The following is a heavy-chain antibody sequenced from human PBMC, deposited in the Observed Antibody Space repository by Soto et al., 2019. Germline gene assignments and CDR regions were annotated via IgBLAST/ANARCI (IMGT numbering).Heavy chain of an antibody. D-gene: IGHD3-9*01. CDR3: ARRPSTVLRYFDWLGWLDP. J-gene: IGHJ5*02. Sequence: PSETLSLTCAVSGYSISSGYYWGWIRQPPGKGLEWIGSIYHSGSTYYNPSLKSRVTISVDTSKNQFSLKLSSVTAADTAVYYCARRPSTVLRYFDWLGWLDPWGQGTMDTVYS. CDR1: GYSISSGYY. CDR2: IYHSGST. V-gene: IGHV4-38-2*01.